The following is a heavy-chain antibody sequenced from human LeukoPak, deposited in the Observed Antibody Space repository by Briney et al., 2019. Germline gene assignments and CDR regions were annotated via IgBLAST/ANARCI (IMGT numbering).Heavy chain of an antibody. V-gene: IGHV4-34*01. CDR3: ARVVLDSCGWYGHQRFDY. CDR1: GGSFSGYH. J-gene: IGHJ4*02. D-gene: IGHD6-19*01. Sequence: AEPLSLTCAVCGGSFSGYHWSWIRQPPGKGLEWIGEINNSGSTNYNPSLKSRVTISVDTSTNQFSLKLSSVTAADADVYYCARVVLDSCGWYGHQRFDYWGQGTLVTVSS. CDR2: INNSGST.